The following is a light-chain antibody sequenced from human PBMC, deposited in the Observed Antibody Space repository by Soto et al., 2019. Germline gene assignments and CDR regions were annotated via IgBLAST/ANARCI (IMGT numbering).Light chain of an antibody. CDR1: QSVSSSY. V-gene: IGKV3-20*01. CDR2: GAS. CDR3: QQYGSSPLLT. J-gene: IGKJ4*01. Sequence: EIVLTQSPGTLSLSPGERATLSCRASQSVSSSYLAWYQQKLGQAPRLLIYGASSRATGIPDRFSGSGSGTDFTLTISRLEPEDSAVYYCQQYGSSPLLTFGGGTKVEIK.